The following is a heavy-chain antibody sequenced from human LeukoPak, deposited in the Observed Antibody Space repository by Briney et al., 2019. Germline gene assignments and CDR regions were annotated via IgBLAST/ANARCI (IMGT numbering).Heavy chain of an antibody. Sequence: SETLSLTCTVSGGSISPYHWNWIRQPPGKGLEWIGYIYYSGGTNYNPSLSSRVTISVDTSKNQFSLKLSSVTAADTAVYYCARLGYTYDYPWFDPWGQGTLVTVSS. D-gene: IGHD3-16*01. CDR3: ARLGYTYDYPWFDP. CDR2: IYYSGGT. V-gene: IGHV4-59*12. CDR1: GGSISPYH. J-gene: IGHJ5*02.